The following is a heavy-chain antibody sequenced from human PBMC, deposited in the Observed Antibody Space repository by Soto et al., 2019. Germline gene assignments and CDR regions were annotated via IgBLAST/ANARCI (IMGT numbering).Heavy chain of an antibody. Sequence: PSETLSLTCTVSGDSISSVDHYWSWIRQPPGKGLEWMGYIYHSGSTHYNPSLNSRLTISIDTSTNRFSLNLTSVTAADTVVYFCARLRWETENNWFDPWGQGALVTVSS. V-gene: IGHV4-30-4*01. CDR3: ARLRWETENNWFDP. CDR2: IYHSGST. CDR1: GDSISSVDHY. J-gene: IGHJ5*02. D-gene: IGHD1-26*01.